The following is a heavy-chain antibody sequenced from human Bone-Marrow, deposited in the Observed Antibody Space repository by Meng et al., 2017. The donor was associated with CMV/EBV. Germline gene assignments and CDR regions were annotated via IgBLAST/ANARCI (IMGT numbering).Heavy chain of an antibody. V-gene: IGHV1-46*01. D-gene: IGHD6-6*01. Sequence: ASVKVSCKASGYTFTSYYMHWVRQAPGQGLEWMGIINPSGGSTSYAQKFQGRVTMTRDTSTSTVYMELSSLRSEDTAVYYCARAAARKTYYYYGMDVWGQGTTVTVSS. J-gene: IGHJ6*02. CDR3: ARAAARKTYYYYGMDV. CDR2: INPSGGST. CDR1: GYTFTSYY.